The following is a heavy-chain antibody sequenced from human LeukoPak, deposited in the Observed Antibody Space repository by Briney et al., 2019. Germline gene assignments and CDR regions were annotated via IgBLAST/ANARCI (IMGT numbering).Heavy chain of an antibody. D-gene: IGHD6-19*01. Sequence: PSETLSLTCAASGVSFSGYYWSWIRQSPGKGLEWIGDIHHSGTTNYNPSLKSRVTISIDTSKNQFSLKLSSVTAADTAVYYCARYSSGWYQAYWGQGTLVTVSS. CDR1: GVSFSGYY. CDR2: IHHSGTT. V-gene: IGHV4-34*01. CDR3: ARYSSGWYQAY. J-gene: IGHJ4*02.